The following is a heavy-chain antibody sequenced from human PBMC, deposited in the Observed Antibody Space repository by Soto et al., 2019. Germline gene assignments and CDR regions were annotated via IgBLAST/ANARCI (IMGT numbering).Heavy chain of an antibody. J-gene: IGHJ4*02. CDR3: GSGDCYSRGDCYSLSYY. CDR1: GFTFSSYG. Sequence: QVQLVESGGGVVQPGRSLRLSCAASGFTFSSYGMHWVRQAPGKGLEWVAVIWYDGSNKYYADSVKGRFTISRDNSKNTLYLQMNSLRAEDTAVYYCGSGDCYSRGDCYSLSYYWGQGTLVTVSS. V-gene: IGHV3-33*01. CDR2: IWYDGSNK. D-gene: IGHD2-21*02.